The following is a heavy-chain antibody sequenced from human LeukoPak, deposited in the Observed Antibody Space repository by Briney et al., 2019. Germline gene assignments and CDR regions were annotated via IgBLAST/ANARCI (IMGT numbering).Heavy chain of an antibody. V-gene: IGHV1-8*02. J-gene: IGHJ5*02. Sequence: ASVKVSCKASGYTFTSYDINWVRQATGQGLEWMGWMNPNSGNTGYAQKFQGRVTMTRNTSISTAYMELSSLRSEETAVYYCARGPSNRDQLTRRNWFDPWGQGTLVTVSS. CDR1: GYTFTSYD. CDR2: MNPNSGNT. CDR3: ARGPSNRDQLTRRNWFDP. D-gene: IGHD2-2*01.